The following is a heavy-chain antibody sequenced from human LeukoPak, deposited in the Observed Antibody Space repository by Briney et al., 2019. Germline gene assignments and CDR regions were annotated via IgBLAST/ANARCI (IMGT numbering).Heavy chain of an antibody. D-gene: IGHD1-26*01. CDR2: IKTKTYGATT. V-gene: IGHV3-49*03. J-gene: IGHJ4*02. Sequence: PGGSLRLSCATSGFSFGDHGVSWFRQAPGKGPEWISFIKTKTYGATTEYAASVKGRFPISRDDSTGIAYMQMDSLKHEDTAMYYCSRGVIVGAAYFDYWGQGTLVTVSS. CDR3: SRGVIVGAAYFDY. CDR1: GFSFGDHG.